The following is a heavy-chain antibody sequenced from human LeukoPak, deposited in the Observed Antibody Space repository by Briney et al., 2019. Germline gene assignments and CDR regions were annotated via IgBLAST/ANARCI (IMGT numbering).Heavy chain of an antibody. J-gene: IGHJ4*02. V-gene: IGHV4-4*07. Sequence: SETLSHTCTVSGGSISSYYWSWIRQPAGKGLEWIGRIYSSASTNYNPSLKSRVTMSVDTSRNQFSLKLSSVTAADTAVYYCARDNYGDYDQFDYWGQGTLVTVSS. CDR2: IYSSAST. CDR3: ARDNYGDYDQFDY. D-gene: IGHD4-17*01. CDR1: GGSISSYY.